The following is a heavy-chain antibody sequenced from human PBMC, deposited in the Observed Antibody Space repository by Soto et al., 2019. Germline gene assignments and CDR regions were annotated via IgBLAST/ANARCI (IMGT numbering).Heavy chain of an antibody. V-gene: IGHV4-34*01. CDR3: AIGKSFALTGTFHYYYYMYV. J-gene: IGHJ6*03. Sequence: QVQLQQWGAGLLKPSETLSLTCAVYGGSFSGYYWSWIRQPPGKGLEWIGEISHSGSTNYNPSLKSRVTKPVATSKSQFSLKLSSVTAADTAVYYCAIGKSFALTGTFHYYYYMYVWGKGTTVTVSS. CDR1: GGSFSGYY. CDR2: ISHSGST. D-gene: IGHD1-20*01.